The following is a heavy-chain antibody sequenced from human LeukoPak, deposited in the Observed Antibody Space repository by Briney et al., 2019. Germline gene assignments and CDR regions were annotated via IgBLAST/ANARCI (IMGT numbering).Heavy chain of an antibody. V-gene: IGHV4-34*01. Sequence: SETLSLTCAVYGGSFSGYYWSWIRQPPGKGLEWIGEINHSGSTNYNPSLKRRVTISVDTSKNQFSLKLSSVTAADTAVFYCVSNPYSNYYFDYWGQGTRVTVSS. D-gene: IGHD4-11*01. CDR2: INHSGST. J-gene: IGHJ4*02. CDR1: GGSFSGYY. CDR3: VSNPYSNYYFDY.